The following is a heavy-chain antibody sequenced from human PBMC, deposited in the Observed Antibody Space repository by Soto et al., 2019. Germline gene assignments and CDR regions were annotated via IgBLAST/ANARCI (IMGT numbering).Heavy chain of an antibody. CDR2: ISYDGSNK. J-gene: IGHJ6*02. CDR3: AKDRLGPRRAYGMDV. Sequence: QVQLVESGGGVVQPGRSLRLSCAASGFTFSSYGMHWVRQAPGKGLEWVAVISYDGSNKYYADSVKGRFTISRDNSKNTLNLQMNRLRAGQRAVYYCAKDRLGPRRAYGMDVWGQGTTVTVSS. V-gene: IGHV3-30*18. D-gene: IGHD7-27*01. CDR1: GFTFSSYG.